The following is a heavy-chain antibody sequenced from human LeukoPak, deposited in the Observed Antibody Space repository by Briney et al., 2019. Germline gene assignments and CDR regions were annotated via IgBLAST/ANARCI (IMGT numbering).Heavy chain of an antibody. Sequence: GGSLRLSCAASGFIFSNFWMHWVRQVPGKGLVWVSHINSDGRTTDYADSVRDRFTISRDNAKNTLYLQMNRLTVEDTAVYYCGRGMRDYYGLDYWGQGFLVTVSS. D-gene: IGHD3-10*01. CDR2: INSDGRTT. J-gene: IGHJ4*02. V-gene: IGHV3-74*01. CDR1: GFIFSNFW. CDR3: GRGMRDYYGLDY.